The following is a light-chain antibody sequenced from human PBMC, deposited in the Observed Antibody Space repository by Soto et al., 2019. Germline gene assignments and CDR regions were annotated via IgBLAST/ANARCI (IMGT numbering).Light chain of an antibody. CDR1: QSTSIN. J-gene: IGKJ2*01. V-gene: IGKV3-15*01. CDR3: QQYNNWHPYT. CDR2: GAS. Sequence: DIVMMQSPATLSVSPAERVTLSARPSQSTSINLDWYQQKPGQAPRLLIYGASTRATGSPARYSGSGSGTELSPTISSLQSEDFSIYYCQQYNNWHPYTFGQGTKLEMK.